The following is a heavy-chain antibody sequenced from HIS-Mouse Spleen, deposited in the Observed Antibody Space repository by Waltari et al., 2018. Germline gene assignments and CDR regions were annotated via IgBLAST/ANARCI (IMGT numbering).Heavy chain of an antibody. V-gene: IGHV2-70*15. Sequence: QVTLRESGPALVKPTQTLTLTCTSSGFPLSTSGMCVSWLRQPPGKALEWLARIDWDDDKYYSTSLKTRLTISRDTSKNQVVLTMTNMDPLDTATYYCARIAEGYTSGWYAFDYWGQGTLVTVSS. J-gene: IGHJ4*02. D-gene: IGHD6-19*01. CDR2: IDWDDDK. CDR1: GFPLSTSGMC. CDR3: ARIAEGYTSGWYAFDY.